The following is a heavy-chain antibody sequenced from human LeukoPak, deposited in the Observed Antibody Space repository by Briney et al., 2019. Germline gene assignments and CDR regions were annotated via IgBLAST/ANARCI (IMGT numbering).Heavy chain of an antibody. Sequence: GGSLRLSCAVSGLTFSSSWMDWVRQAPGKGLEWVVSINPDGNKKYSADSVKGRFTISRDNAENSLYLQMNSLRVEDTALYYCARDLAYSRLDYWGQGMLVTVSS. CDR2: INPDGNKK. D-gene: IGHD5-18*01. J-gene: IGHJ4*02. CDR3: ARDLAYSRLDY. V-gene: IGHV3-7*01. CDR1: GLTFSSSW.